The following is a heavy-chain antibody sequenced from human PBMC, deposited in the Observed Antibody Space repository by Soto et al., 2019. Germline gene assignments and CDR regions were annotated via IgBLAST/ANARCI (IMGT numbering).Heavy chain of an antibody. CDR3: ARETSTGDYYMDV. CDR2: ISTSSSNI. V-gene: IGHV3-48*01. Sequence: EVQLVESGGGWVQPGGSLRLACAASGFSFSYYGMNWVPQAPGTGLEWVSYISTSSSNIYYADSLKGRFTISRDNAKNSLSLQMNSLRAADTAVYYCARETSTGDYYMDVWGKGTTVTVSS. D-gene: IGHD2-2*01. J-gene: IGHJ6*03. CDR1: GFSFSYYG.